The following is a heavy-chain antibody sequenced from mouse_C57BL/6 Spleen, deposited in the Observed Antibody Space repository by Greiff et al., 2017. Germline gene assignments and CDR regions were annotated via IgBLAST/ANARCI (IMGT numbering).Heavy chain of an antibody. D-gene: IGHD1-1*01. J-gene: IGHJ2*01. V-gene: IGHV5-9-1*02. CDR2: ISSGGDYI. Sequence: EVKLVESGEGLVKPGGSLKLSCAASGFTFSSYAMSWVRQTPEKRLEWVAYISSGGDYIYYADTVKGRFTISRDNARNTLYLQMSSLKSEDTAMYYCTREGLIYYYGSSYGYFDYWGQGTTLTVSS. CDR3: TREGLIYYYGSSYGYFDY. CDR1: GFTFSSYA.